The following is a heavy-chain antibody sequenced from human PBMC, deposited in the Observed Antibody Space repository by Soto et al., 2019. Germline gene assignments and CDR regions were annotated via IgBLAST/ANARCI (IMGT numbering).Heavy chain of an antibody. CDR2: IYYSGST. CDR1: GGSVSSGSYY. V-gene: IGHV4-61*01. J-gene: IGHJ4*02. Sequence: QVQLQESGPGLVKPSETLSLTCTVSGGSVSSGSYYWSWIRQPPGKGLEWIGYIYYSGSTNYNPPLKRRVTISVDTSKNQFSLKLSSVNDADTAVYYCAREGRTRGYWSGGSCCLGLGYWGQGTLVPVSS. D-gene: IGHD2-15*01. CDR3: AREGRTRGYWSGGSCCLGLGY.